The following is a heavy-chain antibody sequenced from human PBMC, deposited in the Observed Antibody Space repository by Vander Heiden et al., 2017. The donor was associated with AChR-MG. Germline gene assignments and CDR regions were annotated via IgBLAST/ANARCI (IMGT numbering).Heavy chain of an antibody. CDR2: INHSGST. D-gene: IGHD6-6*01. Sequence: QVQLQQWGAGLLKPSETLSLTCAVYGGSFSGYYWSCIRRPPGKGLGWIGEINHSGSTNYNPSLKSRVTISVDTSKNQFSLKLSSVTAADTAVYYCARLNEGGSSSSSHDYWGQGTLVTVSS. J-gene: IGHJ4*02. V-gene: IGHV4-34*01. CDR1: GGSFSGYY. CDR3: ARLNEGGSSSSSHDY.